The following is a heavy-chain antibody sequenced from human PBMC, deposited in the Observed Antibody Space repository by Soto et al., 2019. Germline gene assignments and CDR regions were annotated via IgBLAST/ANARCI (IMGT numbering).Heavy chain of an antibody. V-gene: IGHV4-31*03. CDR2: VSYSGST. CDR3: AREGGNGIDY. D-gene: IGHD3-16*01. Sequence: SETLCITCTVSVGSISIGAYYWSWIRQYPGKGLEWIGYVSYSGSTYYNPSLKSRVSISVDTSKNQFSLNLISVTAAETAVYYCAREGGNGIDYWGQGTMVTVSS. J-gene: IGHJ4*02. CDR1: VGSISIGAYY.